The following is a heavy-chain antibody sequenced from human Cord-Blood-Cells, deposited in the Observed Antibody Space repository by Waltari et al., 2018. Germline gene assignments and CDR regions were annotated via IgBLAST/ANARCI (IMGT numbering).Heavy chain of an antibody. V-gene: IGHV3-7*01. Sequence: EVQLVESGGGLVQPGGSLRLSCAASGFTLSSYWMSWVRQAPGKGLEWVANIKQDGSEKYYVDSVKGRFTISRDNAKNSLYLQMNSLRAEDTAVYYCAREHHSGYSDYWGQGTLVTVSS. CDR3: AREHHSGYSDY. D-gene: IGHD3-22*01. CDR2: IKQDGSEK. J-gene: IGHJ4*02. CDR1: GFTLSSYW.